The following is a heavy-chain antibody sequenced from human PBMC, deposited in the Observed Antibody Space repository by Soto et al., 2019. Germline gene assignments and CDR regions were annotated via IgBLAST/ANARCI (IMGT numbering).Heavy chain of an antibody. J-gene: IGHJ6*02. Sequence: KVYCKAFGYTFPSYYMHWQRQAPGQELEWMGWISAYNGNTNYAKKLQGRVTMTTDTSTSTAYMELRSLRSDDTAVYYCARERGYSGYDYTGNPYYYYGMDVWRQGTTDTVSS. CDR1: GYTFPSYY. CDR2: ISAYNGNT. CDR3: ARERGYSGYDYTGNPYYYYGMDV. D-gene: IGHD5-12*01. V-gene: IGHV1-18*04.